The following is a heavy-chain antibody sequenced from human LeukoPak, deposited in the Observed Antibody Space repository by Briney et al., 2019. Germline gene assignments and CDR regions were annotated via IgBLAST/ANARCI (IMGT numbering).Heavy chain of an antibody. Sequence: GASVKVSCKASGYTFTSYYMHWVRQAPGQGLEWMGIINPSGGSTSYAQKFQGRVTMTRDMSTSTVYMELSSLRSEDTAVYYCARWGHTYYYDSSGYYYFDYWGQGTLVTVSS. CDR3: ARWGHTYYYDSSGYYYFDY. J-gene: IGHJ4*02. V-gene: IGHV1-46*01. CDR2: INPSGGST. D-gene: IGHD3-22*01. CDR1: GYTFTSYY.